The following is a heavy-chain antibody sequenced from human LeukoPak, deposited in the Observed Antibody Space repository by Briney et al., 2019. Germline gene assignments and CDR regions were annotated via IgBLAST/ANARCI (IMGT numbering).Heavy chain of an antibody. CDR2: IYPGDSDT. CDR1: GYIFTSYW. V-gene: IGHV5-51*01. CDR3: ARQPNSSGPPLY. Sequence: GESLKISCKGSGYIFTSYWIGGVRQMPGKGLEWMGIIYPGDSDTRYSPSFQGQVTISADKSISTAYLQWSSLKPSGTAMFYCARQPNSSGPPLYWGQGTLVSVSS. J-gene: IGHJ4*02. D-gene: IGHD3-22*01.